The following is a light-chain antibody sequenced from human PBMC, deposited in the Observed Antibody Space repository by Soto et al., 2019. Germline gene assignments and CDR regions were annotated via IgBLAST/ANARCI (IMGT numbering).Light chain of an antibody. Sequence: DIQLTQSPSSVSASVGGRVTITCRASQTINTYVNWYQQKPGKAPKLLIYAASTLQSGVPSRFSGSGSGTDFTLTISSLQPEDFATYYCQQSYSTRPTFGGGTKVEIK. CDR3: QQSYSTRPT. CDR2: AAS. V-gene: IGKV1-39*01. J-gene: IGKJ4*01. CDR1: QTINTY.